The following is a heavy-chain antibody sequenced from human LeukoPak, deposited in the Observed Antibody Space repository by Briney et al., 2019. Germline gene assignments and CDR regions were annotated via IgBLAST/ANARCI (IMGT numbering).Heavy chain of an antibody. D-gene: IGHD2/OR15-2a*01. CDR2: IIPIFGTA. CDR1: GGTFSSYA. CDR3: ARDNLSDYGDY. J-gene: IGHJ4*02. Sequence: SVKVSCRASGGTFSSYAISWVRQAPGKGLEWMGGIIPIFGTANYAQKFQGRVTITADESTSTAYMELSSLRSEDTAVYYCARDNLSDYGDYWGQGTLVTVSS. V-gene: IGHV1-69*13.